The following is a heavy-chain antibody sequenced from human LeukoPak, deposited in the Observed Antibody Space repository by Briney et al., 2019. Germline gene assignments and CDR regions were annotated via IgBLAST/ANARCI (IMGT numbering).Heavy chain of an antibody. V-gene: IGHV3-30-3*01. J-gene: IGHJ4*02. D-gene: IGHD3/OR15-3a*01. CDR1: GFTFSSYA. CDR2: ISYDGSNK. Sequence: ESGGSLRLSCAASGFTFSSYAMHWVRQAPGKGLEWVAVISYDGSNKYYADSVKGRFTISRDNSKNTLYLQMNSLRAEDTAVYYCASIFLDGDYWGQGTLVTVSS. CDR3: ASIFLDGDY.